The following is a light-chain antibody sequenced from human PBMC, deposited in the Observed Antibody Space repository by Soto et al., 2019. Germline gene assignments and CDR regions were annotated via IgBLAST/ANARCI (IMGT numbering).Light chain of an antibody. J-gene: IGKJ5*01. Sequence: EVVFTQSPGTLSLSPGERVTILCLASQSVSSTSLAWYQQKPGQTPRLLIYGASSRATGTPDRISGGGSGTHCTRTISRLEPEDFAVYYCQQRDSWPITFGQGTRLEI. CDR3: QQRDSWPIT. CDR1: QSVSSTS. V-gene: IGKV3D-20*02. CDR2: GAS.